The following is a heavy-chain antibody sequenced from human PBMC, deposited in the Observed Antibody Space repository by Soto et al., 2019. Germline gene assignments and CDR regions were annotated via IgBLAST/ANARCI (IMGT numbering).Heavy chain of an antibody. J-gene: IGHJ6*02. D-gene: IGHD3-16*01. Sequence: ASVKVSCKASGYTFTGYYMHWVRQAPGQGLEWMGWINPNSGGTNYAQKFQGWVAMTRDTSISTAYMELSRLRSDDTAVYYCARYKGEPNQYYGMDVWGQGTTVTVSS. V-gene: IGHV1-2*04. CDR1: GYTFTGYY. CDR2: INPNSGGT. CDR3: ARYKGEPNQYYGMDV.